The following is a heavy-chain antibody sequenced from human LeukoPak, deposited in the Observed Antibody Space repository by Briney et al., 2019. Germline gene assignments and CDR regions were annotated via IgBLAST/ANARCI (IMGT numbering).Heavy chain of an antibody. D-gene: IGHD1-26*01. CDR1: GGSFSGYY. V-gene: IGHV4-34*01. J-gene: IGHJ3*02. CDR2: INHSGST. Sequence: SETLSLTCAVYGGSFSGYYWSRVRQPPGKGLEWIGEINHSGSTNYNPSLKSRATFSVDTSRNQFSLELISVTAADTAVYYCARQIVGDNRAFDTWGQGTMVTVSS. CDR3: ARQIVGDNRAFDT.